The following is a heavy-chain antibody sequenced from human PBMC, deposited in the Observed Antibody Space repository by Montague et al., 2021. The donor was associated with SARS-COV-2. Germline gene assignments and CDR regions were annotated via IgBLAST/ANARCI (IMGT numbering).Heavy chain of an antibody. V-gene: IGHV4-39*01. D-gene: IGHD1-20*01. CDR1: GGSISSSSYY. J-gene: IGHJ6*02. CDR3: ARRVTGTTDHYYYYGMDV. Sequence: SETLSLTCTVSGGSISSSSYYWGWIRQPPGKGLEWIGSIYYSGSTYYNPSLKSRVTTSVDTSKNQFSLKLSSVTAADTAVYYCARRVTGTTDHYYYYGMDVWGQGTTVTVSS. CDR2: IYYSGST.